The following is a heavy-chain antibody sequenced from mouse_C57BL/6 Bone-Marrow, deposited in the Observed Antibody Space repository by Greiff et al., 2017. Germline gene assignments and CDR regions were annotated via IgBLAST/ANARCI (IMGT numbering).Heavy chain of an antibody. CDR1: GYTFTSYW. D-gene: IGHD1-2*01. CDR2: IYPGNSDT. J-gene: IGHJ1*03. V-gene: IGHV1-5*01. CDR3: TRLAQLLRHWYFDV. Sequence: EVKLVESGTVLARPGASVKMSCKTSGYTFTSYWMHWVKQRPGQGLEWIGAIYPGNSDTSYNQKFKGKAKLTAVTSASTAYMELSSLTNEDSAVYYCTRLAQLLRHWYFDVWGTGTTVTVSS.